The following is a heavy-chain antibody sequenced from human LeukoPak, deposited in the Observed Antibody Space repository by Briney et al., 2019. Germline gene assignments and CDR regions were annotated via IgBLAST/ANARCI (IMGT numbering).Heavy chain of an antibody. J-gene: IGHJ3*02. Sequence: SETLSLTCTVSGGSISSYYWSWIRQPPGKGLEWIGYIYNSGSTNYNPSLKSRVTISVDTSKNQFSLKLSSVTAADTAVYYCARSDYYGSAPGAFGIWGQGTMVTVSS. CDR1: GGSISSYY. D-gene: IGHD3-10*01. CDR3: ARSDYYGSAPGAFGI. V-gene: IGHV4-59*01. CDR2: IYNSGST.